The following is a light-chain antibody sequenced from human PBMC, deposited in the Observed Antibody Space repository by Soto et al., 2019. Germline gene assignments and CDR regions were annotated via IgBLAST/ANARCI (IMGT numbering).Light chain of an antibody. CDR3: LQDYNYPLT. V-gene: IGKV1-6*01. CDR1: QDIRSD. Sequence: AIQMTQFPSSLSASVGDRVTITCRASQDIRSDLGWYQQRPGKAPKLLIYATSSLQSGVPSRFSGSGSGTDFTLTISSLQPDDFATYYCLQDYNYPLTVGGGTKVDIK. CDR2: ATS. J-gene: IGKJ4*01.